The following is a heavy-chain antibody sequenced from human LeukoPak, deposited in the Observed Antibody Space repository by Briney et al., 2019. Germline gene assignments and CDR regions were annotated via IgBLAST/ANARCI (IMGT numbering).Heavy chain of an antibody. CDR3: TRGPNYYDICGYYPLIDY. J-gene: IGHJ4*02. CDR2: IRSKAYGGTT. D-gene: IGHD3-22*01. V-gene: IGHV3-49*04. CDR1: GFTFGDYA. Sequence: GGSLRLSCTASGFTFGDYAMSWVRQAPGEGLEWVAFIRSKAYGGTTEYAASVKGRFTISRDDSKSIAYLQMNSLKTEDTAVYYCTRGPNYYDICGYYPLIDYWGQGTLVTVSS.